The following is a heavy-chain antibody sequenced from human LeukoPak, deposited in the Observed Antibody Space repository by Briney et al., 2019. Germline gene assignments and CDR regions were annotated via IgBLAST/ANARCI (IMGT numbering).Heavy chain of an antibody. CDR2: ISSSSSYI. J-gene: IGHJ4*02. V-gene: IGHV3-21*01. Sequence: RGSLRLSCAASGFTFSSYSMNWVRQAPGKGLEWVSSISSSSSYIYYADSVKGRFTISRDNAKNSLYLQMNSLRAEDTAVYYCARVPYSYGYIDYWGQGTLVTVSS. CDR3: ARVPYSYGYIDY. D-gene: IGHD5-18*01. CDR1: GFTFSSYS.